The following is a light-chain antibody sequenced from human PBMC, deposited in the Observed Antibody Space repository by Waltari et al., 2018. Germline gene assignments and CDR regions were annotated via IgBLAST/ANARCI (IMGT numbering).Light chain of an antibody. V-gene: IGLV2-14*01. J-gene: IGLJ3*02. CDR2: HVS. CDR3: ISYTTSNTWV. CDR1: SSDVGGYNY. Sequence: QSALTQPASVSGSPGQSITISCTGSSSDVGGYNYVSWYQQHPGKAPKLMTYHVSERPSGVSNRFSGSKSGNTASLTISGLLAEDEADYYCISYTTSNTWVFGGGTKLTVL.